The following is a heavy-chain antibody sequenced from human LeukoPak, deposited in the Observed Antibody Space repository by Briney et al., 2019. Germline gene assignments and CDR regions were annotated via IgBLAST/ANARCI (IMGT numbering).Heavy chain of an antibody. J-gene: IGHJ5*02. Sequence: SQTVSLTCTVSGGTISNGGYYWSWIRQHPGKGLEWIGYIYYSGSTYYHPSPKCRDTISVDTSNNQYSLKLSSVTAADTAGYYCARTYYDFWSGYYGVLNWFDPWGQGTLVTVSS. D-gene: IGHD3-3*01. V-gene: IGHV4-31*03. CDR3: ARTYYDFWSGYYGVLNWFDP. CDR2: IYYSGST. CDR1: GGTISNGGYY.